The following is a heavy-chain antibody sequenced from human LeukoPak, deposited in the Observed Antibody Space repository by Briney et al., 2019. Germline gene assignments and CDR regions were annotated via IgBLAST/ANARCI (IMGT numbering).Heavy chain of an antibody. CDR1: GGSISSYY. CDR3: ARGKNTAMY. CDR2: IYYSGST. Sequence: SETLSLTCTVSGGSISSYYWSWIRQPPGRGLGWIGYIYYSGSTNYNPSLKSRVTISVDTSKNQFSLKLSSVTAADTAVYYCARGKNTAMYWGQGTLVTVSS. D-gene: IGHD5-18*01. V-gene: IGHV4-59*01. J-gene: IGHJ4*02.